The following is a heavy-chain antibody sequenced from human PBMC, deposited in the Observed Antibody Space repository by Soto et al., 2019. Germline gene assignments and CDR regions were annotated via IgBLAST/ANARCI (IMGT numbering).Heavy chain of an antibody. J-gene: IGHJ1*01. D-gene: IGHD2-21*02. Sequence: EVQLLESGGGLVQPGGSLRLSFAASGITFSSYGMTWVRQAPGKGLEWVSAISGSGDTYNVDSLKGRFTISRDNSKSTLFLQMNSLRAEDTAVYYCATYGGDSGGFEYFKYWGQGTLVTVSS. V-gene: IGHV3-23*01. CDR3: ATYGGDSGGFEYFKY. CDR2: ISGSGDT. CDR1: GITFSSYG.